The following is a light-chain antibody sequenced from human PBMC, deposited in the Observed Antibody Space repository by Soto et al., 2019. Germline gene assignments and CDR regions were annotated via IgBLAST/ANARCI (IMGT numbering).Light chain of an antibody. J-gene: IGLJ1*01. CDR1: SSNIGSNT. CDR2: SNS. CDR3: AAWDDSLNGRYV. Sequence: QSVLTQPPSASGTPGQRVTISCSGSSSNIGSNTVNWYRQLPGTAPNLLIYSNSQRPPGVPDRFSGSKSGTSASLAISGLQSEDEADDDCAAWDDSLNGRYVFGPGTKVTVL. V-gene: IGLV1-44*01.